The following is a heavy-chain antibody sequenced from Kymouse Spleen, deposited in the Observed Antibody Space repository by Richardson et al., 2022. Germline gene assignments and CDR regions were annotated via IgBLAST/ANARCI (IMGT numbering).Heavy chain of an antibody. CDR2: IKSKTDGGTT. J-gene: IGHJ6*02. Sequence: EVQLVESGGGLVKPGGSLRLSCAASGFTFSNAWMSWVRQAPGKGLEWVGRIKSKTDGGTTDYAAPVKGRFTISRDDSKNTLYLQMNSLKTEDTAVYYCTTDGSSSPDYYYYGMDVWGQGTTVTVSS. V-gene: IGHV3-15*01. CDR3: TTDGSSSPDYYYYGMDV. D-gene: IGHD6-6*01. CDR1: GFTFSNAW.